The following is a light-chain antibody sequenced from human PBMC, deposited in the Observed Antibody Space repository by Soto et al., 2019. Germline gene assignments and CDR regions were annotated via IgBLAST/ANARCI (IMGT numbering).Light chain of an antibody. CDR1: QSMSRW. CDR2: EAS. CDR3: QQYNTYWT. V-gene: IGKV1-5*03. Sequence: IPVTQSHSTLAATLFDRLSIXGRASQSMSRWLAWYQQKPGNAPKLLIYEASSLQSGVPSRFSGSGSGTEFTLTISSLQPDDVATYYCQQYNTYWTFGQGTKVDIK. J-gene: IGKJ1*01.